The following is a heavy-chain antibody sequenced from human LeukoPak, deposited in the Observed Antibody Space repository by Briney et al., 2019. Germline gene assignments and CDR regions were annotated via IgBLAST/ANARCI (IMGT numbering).Heavy chain of an antibody. Sequence: PSETLSLTCTVSGGSISSYYWSWIRQTPGKGLESIGYIHTSGSTNYNPSLKSRVTISVDTSKNQFSLKLSSVTAADTAVYYCAGGRWLQLPLYWGQGTLVTVSS. D-gene: IGHD5-24*01. CDR1: GGSISSYY. V-gene: IGHV4-4*09. J-gene: IGHJ4*02. CDR2: IHTSGST. CDR3: AGGRWLQLPLY.